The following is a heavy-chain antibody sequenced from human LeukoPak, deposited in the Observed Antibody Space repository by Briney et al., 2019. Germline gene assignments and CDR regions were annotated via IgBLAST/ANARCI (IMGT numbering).Heavy chain of an antibody. CDR1: GGSFSGYY. J-gene: IGHJ4*02. Sequence: SETLSLTCAVYGGSFSGYYWSWIRQPPGKGLEWIGYIYYSGSTKYNPSLKSRVTISVDTSKNQFSLKLSSVTAADTAVYYCARQRQQLVLDYWGQGTLVTVSS. D-gene: IGHD6-13*01. CDR2: IYYSGST. V-gene: IGHV4-59*08. CDR3: ARQRQQLVLDY.